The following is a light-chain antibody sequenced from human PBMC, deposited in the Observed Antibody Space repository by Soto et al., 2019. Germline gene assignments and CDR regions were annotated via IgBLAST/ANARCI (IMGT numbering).Light chain of an antibody. Sequence: DIVMTQSPDSLAVSLGERATINCKSSQSVLASSNNKNYLAWYQHKAGQPPKLLIYWASTRESGVPDRFSGSGSGTDFTLTISSLQAEDVAVSYCQQYYTTGTLGQGTKVDIK. CDR1: QSVLASSNNKNY. J-gene: IGKJ1*01. CDR3: QQYYTTGT. V-gene: IGKV4-1*01. CDR2: WAS.